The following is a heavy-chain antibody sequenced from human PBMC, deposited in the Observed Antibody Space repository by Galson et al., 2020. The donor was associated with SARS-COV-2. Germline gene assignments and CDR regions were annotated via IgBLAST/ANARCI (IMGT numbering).Heavy chain of an antibody. J-gene: IGHJ5*02. V-gene: IGHV3-23*01. CDR2: ISPSGGTT. Sequence: GWSLRLSCAASGFTFSTYAMSWVRQSPGKGLQWVSGISPSGGTTYYADSVKGRFTISRDNSKNTLDLQMDSLRAEDTAVYYCAKDPVGTAVNWFDPWGQGTLVTVSS. CDR1: GFTFSTYA. D-gene: IGHD2-15*01. CDR3: AKDPVGTAVNWFDP.